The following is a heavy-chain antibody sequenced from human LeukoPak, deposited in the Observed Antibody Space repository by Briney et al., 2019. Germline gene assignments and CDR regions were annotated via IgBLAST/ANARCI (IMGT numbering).Heavy chain of an antibody. Sequence: SETLSLTCTVSRGSIRSYYWSWIRQPPGKGLEWIGYAYYSGSTNYNPSLKSRVSISVDTSKNQFSLNLTSVTAADTAVYFCARPGIAATGAFDCWGQGTLVTVSS. D-gene: IGHD6-13*01. CDR3: ARPGIAATGAFDC. CDR1: RGSIRSYY. J-gene: IGHJ4*02. V-gene: IGHV4-59*08. CDR2: AYYSGST.